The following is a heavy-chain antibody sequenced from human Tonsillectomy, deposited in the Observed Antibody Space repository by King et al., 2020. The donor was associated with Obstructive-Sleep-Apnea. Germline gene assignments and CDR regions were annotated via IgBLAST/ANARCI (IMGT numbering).Heavy chain of an antibody. D-gene: IGHD3-16*02. J-gene: IGHJ3*02. CDR3: ARALVWGSYPNDAFDI. CDR2: IKQDGSER. CDR1: GFLFSSYW. Sequence: QLVQSGGGLVQPGGSVRLAIAASGFLFSSYWMTWVLKAPGKGLEVGANIKQDGSERYYVDYLKGGFTFSRDNAKDSLYLQINRLRAYDTAVFYCARALVWGSYPNDAFDIWGQGTMVTVSS. V-gene: IGHV3-7*01.